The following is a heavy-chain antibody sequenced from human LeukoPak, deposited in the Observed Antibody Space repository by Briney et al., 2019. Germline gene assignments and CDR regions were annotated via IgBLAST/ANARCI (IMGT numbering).Heavy chain of an antibody. J-gene: IGHJ4*02. CDR2: INHSGST. CDR3: ARGGRSYFQSNFDY. V-gene: IGHV4-34*01. CDR1: GGSFSGYY. Sequence: SETLSLTCAVCGGSFSGYYWSWIRQPPGKGLEWIGEINHSGSTNYNPSLKSRVTISVDTSKNQFSLKLSSVTAADTAVYYCARGGRSYFQSNFDYWGQGTLVTVSS. D-gene: IGHD1-26*01.